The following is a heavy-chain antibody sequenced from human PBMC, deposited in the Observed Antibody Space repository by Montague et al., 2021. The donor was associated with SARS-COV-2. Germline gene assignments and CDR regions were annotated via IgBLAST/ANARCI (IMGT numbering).Heavy chain of an antibody. J-gene: IGHJ4*02. CDR1: GGSISSYY. CDR3: ARGGGSGYRYYFDY. D-gene: IGHD3-22*01. Sequence: SETLSLTCTVSGGSISSYYWNWIRQPPGKGLEWIGYIYYSGRTNYNPSLKSRVTMSVGTSKNQFSLKLSSVTAADTAVYYCARGGGSGYRYYFDYWGQGSLVTVSS. V-gene: IGHV4-59*01. CDR2: IYYSGRT.